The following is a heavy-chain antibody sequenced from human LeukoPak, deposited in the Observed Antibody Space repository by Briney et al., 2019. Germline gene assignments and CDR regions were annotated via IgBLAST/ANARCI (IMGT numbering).Heavy chain of an antibody. CDR3: ARHDDFHRFDP. D-gene: IGHD3-3*01. V-gene: IGHV1-69*01. J-gene: IGHJ5*02. Sequence: GASVNVSCKASGGTFSSYAISWVRQAPGQGLEWMGGIIPIFGTANYAQKFQGRVTITADESTSTAYLELSSLRSEDTAVYYCARHDDFHRFDPWGQGTLVTVSS. CDR2: IIPIFGTA. CDR1: GGTFSSYA.